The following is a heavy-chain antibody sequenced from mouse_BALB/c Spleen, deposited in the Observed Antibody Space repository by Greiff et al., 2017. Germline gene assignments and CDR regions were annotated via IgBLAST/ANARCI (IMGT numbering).Heavy chain of an antibody. CDR3: TRGGYDRSMDY. D-gene: IGHD2-14*01. CDR1: GYTFTSYW. V-gene: IGHV1S22*01. Sequence: LQQPGSELVRPGASVKLSCKASGYTFTSYWMHWVKQRPGQGLEWIGNIYPGSGSTNYDEKFKSKATLTVDTSSSTAYMQLSSLTSEDSAVYYCTRGGYDRSMDYWGQGTSVTVSS. J-gene: IGHJ4*01. CDR2: IYPGSGST.